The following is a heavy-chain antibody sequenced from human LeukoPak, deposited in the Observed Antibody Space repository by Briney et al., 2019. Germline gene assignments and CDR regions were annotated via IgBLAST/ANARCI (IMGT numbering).Heavy chain of an antibody. CDR3: ARDYYDSSGYYYASDI. J-gene: IGHJ3*02. V-gene: IGHV3-48*04. Sequence: GGSLRLSCAASGFTFSSYSMNWVRQAPGKGLEWASYISSSSSTIYYADSVKGRFTISRDNAKNSLYLQMNSLRAEDTAVYYCARDYYDSSGYYYASDIWGQGTMVTVSS. D-gene: IGHD3-22*01. CDR2: ISSSSSTI. CDR1: GFTFSSYS.